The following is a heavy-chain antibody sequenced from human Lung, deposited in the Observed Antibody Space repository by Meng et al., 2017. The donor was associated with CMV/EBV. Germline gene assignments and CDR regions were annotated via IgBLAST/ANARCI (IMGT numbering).Heavy chain of an antibody. V-gene: IGHV4-4*02. D-gene: IGHD6-19*01. CDR1: GGSISSSNW. J-gene: IGHJ4*02. CDR3: ASFPPPGKQWLVTDY. Sequence: QVLLEESGPGLGKPSGTPSLTWAVSGGSISSSNWCSWVRQPPGKGLEWIGEIYHSGSTNYNPSLKSRVTISVDKSKNQFSLKLSSVTAADTAVYYCASFPPPGKQWLVTDYWGQGTLVTVSS. CDR2: IYHSGST.